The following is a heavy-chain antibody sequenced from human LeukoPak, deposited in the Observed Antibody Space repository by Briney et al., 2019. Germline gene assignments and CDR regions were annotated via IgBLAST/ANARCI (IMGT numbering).Heavy chain of an antibody. Sequence: GRSLRLSCAASGFTFDDYAMHWVRQAPGKGLEWVSGISWNSGSIGYADSVKGRFTISRDNSKNTLYLQMNSLRAEDTAVYYCAKEAGRFGGYCSSTSCYAAYNWFDPWGQGTLVTVSS. CDR2: ISWNSGSI. CDR3: AKEAGRFGGYCSSTSCYAAYNWFDP. V-gene: IGHV3-9*01. D-gene: IGHD2-2*01. CDR1: GFTFDDYA. J-gene: IGHJ5*02.